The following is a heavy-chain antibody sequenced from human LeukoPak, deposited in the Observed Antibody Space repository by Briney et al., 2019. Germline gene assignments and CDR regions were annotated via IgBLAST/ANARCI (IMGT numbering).Heavy chain of an antibody. CDR2: INWNGGST. V-gene: IGHV3-20*04. CDR3: ARVGYSSSSGPPYFDY. Sequence: TGGSLRLSCAASGFTFDDYGMSWVRQAPGKGLEWVSGINWNGGSTRYADSVKGRFTISRDNAKNSLYLQMNSLRAEDTALYYCARVGYSSSSGPPYFDYWGQGTLVTVSS. D-gene: IGHD6-6*01. CDR1: GFTFDDYG. J-gene: IGHJ4*02.